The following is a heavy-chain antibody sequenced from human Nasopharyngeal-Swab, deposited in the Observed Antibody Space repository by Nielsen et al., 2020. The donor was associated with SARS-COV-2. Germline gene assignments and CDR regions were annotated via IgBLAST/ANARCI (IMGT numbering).Heavy chain of an antibody. V-gene: IGHV4-39*07. CDR2: IYYKGNT. CDR3: ARDDGSYGMDV. Sequence: GSLRLSCTVSGGSISSSTYYWGWIRQPPGMGLEWIGNIYYKGNTYYNPSLKSRVTISVDTSKNQFSLRLTSVTAADTAVYYCARDDGSYGMDVWGQGTTVIVSS. J-gene: IGHJ6*02. D-gene: IGHD3-10*01. CDR1: GGSISSSTYY.